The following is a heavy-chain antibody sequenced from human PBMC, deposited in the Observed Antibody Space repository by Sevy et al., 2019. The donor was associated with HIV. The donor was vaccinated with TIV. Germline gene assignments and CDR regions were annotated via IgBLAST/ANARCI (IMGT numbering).Heavy chain of an antibody. J-gene: IGHJ6*02. D-gene: IGHD2-2*01. Sequence: GGSVRPSCAASGFTFSSYWMSWVRQAPGKGLEWVANIKKDGSEKYYVDSVKGRFTISRDNAKNSLYLQMNSLRVEDTAMYYCARDCSSTNCLWGLDVWGQGTTVTVSS. CDR1: GFTFSSYW. CDR2: IKKDGSEK. V-gene: IGHV3-7*03. CDR3: ARDCSSTNCLWGLDV.